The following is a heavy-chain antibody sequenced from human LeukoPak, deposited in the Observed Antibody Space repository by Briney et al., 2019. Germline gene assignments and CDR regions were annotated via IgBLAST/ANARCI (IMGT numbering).Heavy chain of an antibody. CDR3: ARVGDTAMAIDY. CDR2: ISSSSSYI. D-gene: IGHD5-18*01. J-gene: IGHJ4*02. Sequence: PGGSLRLSCAASGFTFSSYSMDWVRQAPGKGLEWVSSISSSSSYIYYADSVKGRFTISRDNAKNSLYLQMNSLRAEDTPAYYCARVGDTAMAIDYWGQGTLVTVSS. V-gene: IGHV3-21*01. CDR1: GFTFSSYS.